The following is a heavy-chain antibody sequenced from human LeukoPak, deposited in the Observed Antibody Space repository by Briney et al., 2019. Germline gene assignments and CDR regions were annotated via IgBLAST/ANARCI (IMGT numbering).Heavy chain of an antibody. D-gene: IGHD3-22*01. J-gene: IGHJ4*02. CDR2: INHSGST. CDR3: AREGVKPYYYDSSGYFDY. V-gene: IGHV4-34*01. CDR1: GGSFSGYY. Sequence: PSETLSLTCAVYGGSFSGYYWSWIRQPPGKGLDWIGEINHSGSTNYNPSLKSRVTISVDTSKNQFSLKLSSVTAADTAVYYCAREGVKPYYYDSSGYFDYWGQGTLVTVSS.